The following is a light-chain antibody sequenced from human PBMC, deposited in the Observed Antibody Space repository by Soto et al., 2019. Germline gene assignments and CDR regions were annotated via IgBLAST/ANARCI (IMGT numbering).Light chain of an antibody. CDR3: CSFAGSSTPVV. CDR2: EGS. J-gene: IGLJ2*01. CDR1: SSDVGSYYL. Sequence: QSALTQPASVSGSPGQTITIFCTGTSSDVGSYYLVSWYQQHPGKAPKLMIYEGSKRPSAVSIRFSGSKSGNTATLTIFGLQDEDEAVYYSCSFAGSSTPVVFGGGTKLTGL. V-gene: IGLV2-23*01.